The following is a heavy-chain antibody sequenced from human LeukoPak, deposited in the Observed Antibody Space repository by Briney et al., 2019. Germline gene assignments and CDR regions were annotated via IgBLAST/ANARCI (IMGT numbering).Heavy chain of an antibody. CDR2: ISYDGSNK. V-gene: IGHV3-30*18. CDR3: AKDPPYSSGWYYFDY. CDR1: GFTFSSYG. Sequence: GRSLRLSCAASGFTFSSYGMHWVRQAPGKGLEWVAVISYDGSNKYYADSVKGRFTISRDNSKNTLYLQMNSLRAVDTAVYYCAKDPPYSSGWYYFDYWGQGTLVTVSS. J-gene: IGHJ4*02. D-gene: IGHD6-19*01.